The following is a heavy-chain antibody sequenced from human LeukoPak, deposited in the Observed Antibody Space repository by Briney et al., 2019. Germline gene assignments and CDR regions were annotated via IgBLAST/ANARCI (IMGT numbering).Heavy chain of an antibody. J-gene: IGHJ5*02. CDR2: IYYSGST. D-gene: IGHD3-10*01. CDR3: ARDMVRGVMKTDNWFDP. CDR1: GGSISSYY. V-gene: IGHV4-59*01. Sequence: SETLSLTCTVSGGSISSYYWSWIRQPPGRGLEWSGYIYYSGSTNYNPSLKSRVTISVDTSKNQFSLKLSSVTAADTAVYYCARDMVRGVMKTDNWFDPWGQGTLVTVSS.